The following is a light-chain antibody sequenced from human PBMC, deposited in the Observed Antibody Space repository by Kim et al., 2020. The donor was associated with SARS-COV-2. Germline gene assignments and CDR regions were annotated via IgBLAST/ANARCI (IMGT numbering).Light chain of an antibody. CDR3: QSADSSGTYVV. Sequence: SPGQTARITCSGDALPKHYAYWYQQKPGQAPVLVIYTDSERPSGIPERFSGSSSGTTVTLTISGVQAEDEADYYCQSADSSGTYVVFGGGTQLNVL. V-gene: IGLV3-25*03. J-gene: IGLJ2*01. CDR1: ALPKHY. CDR2: TDS.